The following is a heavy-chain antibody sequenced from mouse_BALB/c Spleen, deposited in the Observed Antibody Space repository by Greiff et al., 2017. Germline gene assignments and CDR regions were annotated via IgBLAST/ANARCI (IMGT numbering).Heavy chain of an antibody. D-gene: IGHD2-14*01. CDR1: GFTFSDYY. Sequence: EVQVVESGGGLVKPGGSLKLSCAASGFTFSDYYMYWVRQTPEKRLEWVATISDGGSYTYYPDSVKGRFTISRDNAKNNLYLQMSSLKSEDTAMYYCASNYRYDGQFAYWGQGTLVTVSA. CDR3: ASNYRYDGQFAY. J-gene: IGHJ3*01. V-gene: IGHV5-4*02. CDR2: ISDGGSYT.